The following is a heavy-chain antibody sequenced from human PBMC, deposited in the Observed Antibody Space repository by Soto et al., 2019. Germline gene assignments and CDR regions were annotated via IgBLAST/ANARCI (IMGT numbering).Heavy chain of an antibody. CDR1: GLTFSSYG. D-gene: IGHD3-22*01. V-gene: IGHV3-30*18. J-gene: IGHJ4*02. Sequence: QVQLVESGGDVVQPGRSLRLSCAASGLTFSSYGMHWVRQAPGKGLEWVAVISYDGSDTYFADSVRGRFTISRDNSKNTLYLQLNSLRVEATAVYYCAKALWVYFDIRGYPYRHFDCWGQGTVVTVSS. CDR2: ISYDGSDT. CDR3: AKALWVYFDIRGYPYRHFDC.